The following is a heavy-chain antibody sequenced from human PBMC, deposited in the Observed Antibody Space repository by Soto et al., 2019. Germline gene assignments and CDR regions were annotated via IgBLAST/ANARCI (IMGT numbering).Heavy chain of an antibody. D-gene: IGHD3-9*01. V-gene: IGHV3-23*01. J-gene: IGHJ4*02. CDR2: ISGSGGST. Sequence: GGSLRLSCAASGFTFSSYAMSWVRQAPGKGLEWVSAISGSGGSTYYADSVKGRFTISRDNSKNTLYLQMNSLRAEDTAVYYCAKEEWETGILTTPHIKYAYWGQGTLVTVSS. CDR1: GFTFSSYA. CDR3: AKEEWETGILTTPHIKYAY.